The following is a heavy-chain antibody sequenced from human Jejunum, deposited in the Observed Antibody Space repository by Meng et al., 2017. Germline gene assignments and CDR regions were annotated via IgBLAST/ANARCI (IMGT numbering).Heavy chain of an antibody. D-gene: IGHD1-26*01. J-gene: IGHJ3*01. CDR2: IYWDDDK. Sequence: QITLKESGPTLVKPTPTLTLTCTFSGFSLSTTGVGVGWIRQPPGKALEWLALIYWDDDKRYSPSLSSRLTITKDTSKNQVVLTMTNVDPVDTATYYCARTYSETTLRTFDVWGQGTMVTV. CDR1: GFSLSTTGVG. V-gene: IGHV2-5*02. CDR3: ARTYSETTLRTFDV.